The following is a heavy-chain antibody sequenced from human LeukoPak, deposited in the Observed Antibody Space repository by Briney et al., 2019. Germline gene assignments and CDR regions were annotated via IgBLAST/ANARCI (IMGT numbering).Heavy chain of an antibody. CDR2: IKSKTDGGTT. CDR1: GFTFSKAW. Sequence: PGGSLRLSCAASGFTFSKAWMSWVRQAPGKGLEWVGRIKSKTDGGTTDYAAAVKSKFPISRHDSTTTLYLQMNSLKTEDTAVYYCTTDFVDGGSWWVYYFDYWGQGTLVTVSS. CDR3: TTDFVDGGSWWVYYFDY. V-gene: IGHV3-15*01. J-gene: IGHJ4*02. D-gene: IGHD2-15*01.